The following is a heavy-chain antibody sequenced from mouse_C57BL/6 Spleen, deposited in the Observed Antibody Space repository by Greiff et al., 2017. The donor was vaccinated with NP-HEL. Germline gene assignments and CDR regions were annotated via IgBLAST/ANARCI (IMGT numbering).Heavy chain of an antibody. D-gene: IGHD1-1*01. V-gene: IGHV1-72*01. CDR2: IDPNSGGT. CDR1: GYTFTSYW. CDR3: AKDYGSSSYYFDY. J-gene: IGHJ2*01. Sequence: VQLQQPGAELVKPGASVKLSCKASGYTFTSYWMHWVKQRPGRGLEWIGRIDPNSGGTKYNEKFKSKATLTVDKPSSTAYMQLSSLTSEDSAVYYCAKDYGSSSYYFDYWGQGTTLTASS.